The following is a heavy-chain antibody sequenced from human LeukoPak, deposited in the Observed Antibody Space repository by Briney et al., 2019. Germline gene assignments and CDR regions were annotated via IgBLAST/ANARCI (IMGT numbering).Heavy chain of an antibody. V-gene: IGHV4-38-2*01. CDR3: ARSKSSSWYFDY. D-gene: IGHD6-13*01. CDR2: IYHSGST. J-gene: IGHJ4*02. CDR1: GYSISSGYY. Sequence: SETLSLTCAVSGYSISSGYYWGWIRPPPGKGLEWIGSIYHSGSTYYNPSLKSRVTVSVDTSKNQFSLKLSSVTAADTAVYYCARSKSSSWYFDYWGQGTLVTVSS.